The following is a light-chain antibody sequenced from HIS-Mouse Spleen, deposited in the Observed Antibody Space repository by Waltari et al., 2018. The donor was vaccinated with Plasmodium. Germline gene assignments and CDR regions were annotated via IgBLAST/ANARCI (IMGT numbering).Light chain of an antibody. Sequence: SYELTPPPSVSVSPGQTARITCSGDALPTQYAYWYQQKPGQAPVLVIYKDSERPSGIPERFSGSSSGTTVTLTISGVQAEDEADYYCQSADSSGTPNWVFGGGTKLTVL. CDR2: KDS. J-gene: IGLJ3*02. CDR3: QSADSSGTPNWV. V-gene: IGLV3-25*03. CDR1: ALPTQY.